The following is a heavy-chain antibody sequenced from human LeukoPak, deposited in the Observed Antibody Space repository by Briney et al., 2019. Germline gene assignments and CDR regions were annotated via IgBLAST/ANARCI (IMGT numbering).Heavy chain of an antibody. V-gene: IGHV3-49*04. CDR3: TRDPVAYSGSDYYYYAMDV. J-gene: IGHJ6*02. Sequence: GGSLRLSCTASGFTFGGYAVSWVRQAPGRGLEWVGFIRSTPFGGTTEYAASVKGRFTISRDDSKSIAYLQMNSLKTEDTAVYYCTRDPVAYSGSDYYYYAMDVWGQGTTVTVS. CDR1: GFTFGGYA. CDR2: IRSTPFGGTT. D-gene: IGHD6-6*01.